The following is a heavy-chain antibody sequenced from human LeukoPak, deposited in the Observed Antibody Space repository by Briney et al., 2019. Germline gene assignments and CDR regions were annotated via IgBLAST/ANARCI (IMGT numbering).Heavy chain of an antibody. CDR1: VFTFGDYA. D-gene: IGHD3-16*02. CDR2: IRSKAYGGTT. CDR3: LLHDYVWGSYRDPQFDY. Sequence: GGSLRLSCTASVFTFGDYAMSCFRQAPGKGLEWVGFIRSKAYGGTTEYAASVKGRFTISRDDSKSIAYLQMNSLKTEDTAVYHCLLHDYVWGSYRDPQFDYGGQGTLVTVSS. V-gene: IGHV3-49*03. J-gene: IGHJ4*02.